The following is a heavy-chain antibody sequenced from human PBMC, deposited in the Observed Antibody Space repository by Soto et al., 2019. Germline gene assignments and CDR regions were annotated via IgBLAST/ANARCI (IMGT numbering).Heavy chain of an antibody. CDR3: ARLTRYSYGFDWFDP. CDR1: GYIFTSYW. Sequence: GESLKISCNGSGYIFTSYWISWVRQMPGKGLEWMGRIDPSDSYTNYSPSFQGHVTISADKSISTAYLQWSSLKASDTAMYYCARLTRYSYGFDWFDPWGQGTLVTVSS. J-gene: IGHJ5*02. CDR2: IDPSDSYT. V-gene: IGHV5-10-1*01. D-gene: IGHD5-18*01.